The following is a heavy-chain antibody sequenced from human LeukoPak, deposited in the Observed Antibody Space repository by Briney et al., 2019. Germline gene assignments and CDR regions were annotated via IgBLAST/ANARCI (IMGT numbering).Heavy chain of an antibody. CDR2: IYYSGST. CDR3: ASGGAGIAAAP. V-gene: IGHV4-59*01. CDR1: GGSISSYY. Sequence: SETLSLTCTVSGGSISSYYWSWIRQPPGKGLEWIGYIYYSGSTNYHPSLKSRVTISVDTSKNQFSLKLTSVTAADTAIYYCASGGAGIAAAPWGQGTMVTVS. D-gene: IGHD6-13*01. J-gene: IGHJ3*01.